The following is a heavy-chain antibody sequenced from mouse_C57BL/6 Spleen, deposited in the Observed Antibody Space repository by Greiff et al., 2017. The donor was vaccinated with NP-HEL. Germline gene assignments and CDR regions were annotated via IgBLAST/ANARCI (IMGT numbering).Heavy chain of an antibody. J-gene: IGHJ3*01. Sequence: VQLKQSVAELVRPGASVKLSCTASGFNIKNTYMHWVKQRPEQGLEWIGRIDPANGNTKYAPKFQGKATITADTSSKTAYLQRSSLTSEDTAIYYCARGPFFYYDYDVFAYWGQGTLVTVSA. CDR2: IDPANGNT. V-gene: IGHV14-3*01. CDR3: ARGPFFYYDYDVFAY. D-gene: IGHD2-4*01. CDR1: GFNIKNTY.